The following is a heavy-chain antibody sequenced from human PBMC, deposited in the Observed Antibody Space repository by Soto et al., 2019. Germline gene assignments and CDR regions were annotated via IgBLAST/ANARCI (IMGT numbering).Heavy chain of an antibody. CDR3: ARGYCSGGSCYSVDY. CDR1: GGSISSYY. CDR2: TYYSGGT. Sequence: PSETLSLTCTVSGGSISSYYWSWIRQPPGKGLEWIGYTYYSGGTNYNPSLKSRVTISVDTSKNQFSLKLSSVTAADTAVYYCARGYCSGGSCYSVDYWGQGTLVTVSS. V-gene: IGHV4-59*01. D-gene: IGHD2-15*01. J-gene: IGHJ4*02.